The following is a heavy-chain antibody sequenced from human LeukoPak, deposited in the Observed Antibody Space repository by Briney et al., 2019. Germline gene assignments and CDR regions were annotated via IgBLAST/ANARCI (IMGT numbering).Heavy chain of an antibody. CDR3: ARVPYYDILTGYHQTFDY. J-gene: IGHJ4*02. CDR1: GYTFTSYA. D-gene: IGHD3-9*01. V-gene: IGHV7-4-1*02. CDR2: INTNTGNP. Sequence: ASVKVSCKASGYTFTSYAMNWVRQAPGQGLEWMGWINTNTGNPTYAQGFTGRFVFSLDTSVSTAYLQVSSLKAEDTAVYYCARVPYYDILTGYHQTFDYWGQGTLVTVSS.